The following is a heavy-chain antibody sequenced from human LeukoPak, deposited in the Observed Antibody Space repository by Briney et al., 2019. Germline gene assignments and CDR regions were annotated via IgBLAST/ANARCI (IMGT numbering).Heavy chain of an antibody. Sequence: PGGSLRLSCAASGFTFGSYSMIWVRRAPGKALEWISYNSSGSRTIYYADSVEGRFTVSRDNAKHSLYLQMRSLTAEDTAVYYCARESITGHRDFDYWGQGTLVTVSS. V-gene: IGHV3-48*01. CDR1: GFTFGSYS. CDR2: NSSGSRTI. J-gene: IGHJ4*02. D-gene: IGHD1-20*01. CDR3: ARESITGHRDFDY.